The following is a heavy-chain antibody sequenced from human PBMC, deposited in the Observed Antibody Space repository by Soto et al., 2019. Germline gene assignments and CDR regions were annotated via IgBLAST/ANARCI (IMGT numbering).Heavy chain of an antibody. D-gene: IGHD6-19*01. Sequence: ASVKVSCKASGGTFSSYAISWVRQAPGQGLEWMGGIIPIFGTANYAQKFQGRVTITADESTSTAYMELSSLRSEDTAVYYCARDGGYHPFEIRFDPWGQGTLVTVSS. V-gene: IGHV1-69*13. CDR1: GGTFSSYA. CDR3: ARDGGYHPFEIRFDP. J-gene: IGHJ5*02. CDR2: IIPIFGTA.